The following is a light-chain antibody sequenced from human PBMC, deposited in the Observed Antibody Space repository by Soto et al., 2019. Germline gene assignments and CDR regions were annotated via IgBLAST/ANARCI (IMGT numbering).Light chain of an antibody. CDR3: QQGNNWPIFT. J-gene: IGKJ3*01. CDR1: QSVSKS. Sequence: IVLTQSPATLSLSPGERATLSCRASQSVSKSLAWYQQKPGQAPRLLIYTTSNRATGIPARFSGSGSRTDFTLTISSLEPEDFAVYYCQQGNNWPIFTFGPGTKVDIK. V-gene: IGKV3-11*01. CDR2: TTS.